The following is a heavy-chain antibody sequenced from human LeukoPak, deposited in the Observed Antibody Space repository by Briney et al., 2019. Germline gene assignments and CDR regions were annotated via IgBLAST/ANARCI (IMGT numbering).Heavy chain of an antibody. CDR2: IIPVFGTA. V-gene: IGHV1-69*05. CDR3: ARDRWAVAGLLSSRGIDY. CDR1: GGTFSSYA. D-gene: IGHD6-19*01. Sequence: GASVKVSCKASGGTFSSYAISWVRQAPGQGLEWMGGIIPVFGTANYAQKFQGRVTMTRDMSTSTVYMELSSLRSEDTAVYYCARDRWAVAGLLSSRGIDYWGQGTLVTVSS. J-gene: IGHJ4*02.